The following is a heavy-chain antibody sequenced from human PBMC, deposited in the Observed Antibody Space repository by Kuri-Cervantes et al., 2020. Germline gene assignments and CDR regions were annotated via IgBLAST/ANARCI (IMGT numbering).Heavy chain of an antibody. V-gene: IGHV4-30-2*01. J-gene: IGHJ4*02. Sequence: LRLSCAVSGGSISSGGYSWSWIRQPPGKGLEWIGYIYHSGSTYYNPSLKSRVTISVDTSKNQFSLKLSSVTVADTAVYYCARRGSGWSLVYWGQGTLVTVSS. CDR3: ARRGSGWSLVY. CDR2: IYHSGST. D-gene: IGHD6-19*01. CDR1: GGSISSGGYS.